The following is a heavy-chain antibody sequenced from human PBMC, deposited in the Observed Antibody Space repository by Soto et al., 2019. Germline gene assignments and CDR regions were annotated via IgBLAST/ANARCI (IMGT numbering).Heavy chain of an antibody. V-gene: IGHV3-21*01. Sequence: PGGSLRLSCAASGFTSSSYSMNWVRQAPGKGLEWVSSISSSSSYIYYADSVKGRFTISRDNAKNSLYLQMNSLRAEDTAVYYCAREISSRALYYYGMDVWGQGTTVTVSS. CDR3: AREISSRALYYYGMDV. CDR1: GFTSSSYS. CDR2: ISSSSSYI. J-gene: IGHJ6*02. D-gene: IGHD6-13*01.